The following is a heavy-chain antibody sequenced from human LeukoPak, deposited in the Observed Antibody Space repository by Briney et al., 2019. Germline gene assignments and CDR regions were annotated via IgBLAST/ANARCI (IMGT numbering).Heavy chain of an antibody. J-gene: IGHJ4*02. CDR3: AKRGGYETMAAFDY. CDR1: GFTFNSYA. CDR2: ISPSGTDT. D-gene: IGHD3-10*01. V-gene: IGHV3-23*01. Sequence: GGSLRLSCAASGFTFNSYAMSWVRQALGKGLEWVSAISPSGTDTYYADSVKGRFTISRDNSKNTLYLQMSSLRAEDSAVYYCAKRGGYETMAAFDYWGQGTLVTVSS.